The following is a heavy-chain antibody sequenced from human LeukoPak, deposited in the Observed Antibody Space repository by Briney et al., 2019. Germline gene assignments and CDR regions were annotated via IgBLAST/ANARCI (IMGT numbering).Heavy chain of an antibody. V-gene: IGHV4-38-2*02. J-gene: IGHJ5*02. CDR2: IYHSGST. CDR3: ARGGTAMVT. Sequence: SETLSLTCTVSGGSINSYYWSWIRQPPGKGLEWIGSIYHSGSTYYNPSLKSRVTISVDTSKNQFSLKLSSVTAADTAVYYCARGGTAMVTWGQGTLVTVSS. CDR1: GGSINSYY. D-gene: IGHD5-18*01.